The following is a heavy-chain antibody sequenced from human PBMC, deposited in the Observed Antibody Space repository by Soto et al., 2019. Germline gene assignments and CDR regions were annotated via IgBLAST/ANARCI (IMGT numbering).Heavy chain of an antibody. CDR1: GFSFSSYA. CDR3: ARSLYSGSYYRLDY. Sequence: VGSLRLSCEASGFSFSSYAMSWVRQAPGKGLEWVSAISGPGDFTYYADSVKGHFTISRDSSKNTLYLQMNSLRVGDTAVYYCARSLYSGSYYRLDYWGQGTLVTVS. D-gene: IGHD1-26*01. J-gene: IGHJ4*02. V-gene: IGHV3-23*01. CDR2: ISGPGDFT.